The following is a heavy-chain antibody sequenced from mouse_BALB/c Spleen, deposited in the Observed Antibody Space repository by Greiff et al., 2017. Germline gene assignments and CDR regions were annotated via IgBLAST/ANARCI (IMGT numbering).Heavy chain of an antibody. CDR3: ARSGSSTMIRGDAMDY. J-gene: IGHJ4*01. V-gene: IGHV1-77*01. Sequence: VQLQQSGPELVKPGASVKMSCKASGYTLTDYVISWVKQRTGQGLEWIGEIYPGSGSTYYNEKFKGKATLTADKSSNTAYMQLSSLTSEDSAVYFCARSGSSTMIRGDAMDYWGQGTSVTVSS. CDR2: IYPGSGST. D-gene: IGHD2-4*01. CDR1: GYTLTDYV.